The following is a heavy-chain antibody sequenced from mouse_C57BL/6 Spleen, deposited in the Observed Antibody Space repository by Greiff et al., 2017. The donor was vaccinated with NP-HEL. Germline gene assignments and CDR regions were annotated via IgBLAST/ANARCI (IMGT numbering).Heavy chain of an antibody. V-gene: IGHV1-18*01. CDR3: ARDSYGFAY. J-gene: IGHJ3*01. CDR1: GYTFTDYN. D-gene: IGHD1-1*01. Sequence: EVQLQQSGPELVKPGASVKIPCKASGYTFTDYNMDWVKQSHGKSLEWIGDINPNNGGTIYNQKFKGKATLTVDKSSITAYMELRSLTSEDTSVYYCARDSYGFAYWGQGTLVTVSA. CDR2: INPNNGGT.